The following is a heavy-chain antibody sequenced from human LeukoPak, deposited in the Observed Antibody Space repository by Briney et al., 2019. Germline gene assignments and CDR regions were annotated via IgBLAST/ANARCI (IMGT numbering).Heavy chain of an antibody. CDR2: IYYNGST. J-gene: IGHJ4*02. D-gene: IGHD1-7*01. Sequence: SETLSLTCTVSGGSISSGGYYWSWIRQHPGKGLEWIGYIYYNGSTYYNPSLKSRVTISVDTSKNQFSLKLSSVTAADTAVYYCARVNYWLLDYWGQGTLVTVSS. CDR1: GGSISSGGYY. V-gene: IGHV4-31*03. CDR3: ARVNYWLLDY.